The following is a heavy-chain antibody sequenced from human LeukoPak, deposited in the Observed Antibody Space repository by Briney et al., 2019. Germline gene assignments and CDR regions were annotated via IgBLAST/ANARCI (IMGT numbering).Heavy chain of an antibody. CDR2: ISGSGGST. D-gene: IGHD2-2*01. J-gene: IGHJ6*03. CDR1: GFTFSSYA. Sequence: PGGSLRLSCAASGFTFSSYAMSWVRQAPGKGPEWVSAISGSGGSTYYADSVKGRFTISRDNSKNTLYLQMNSLRAEDTAVYYCAKDRADIVVVPAAMYYYYYYYMDVWGKGTTVTVSS. CDR3: AKDRADIVVVPAAMYYYYYYYMDV. V-gene: IGHV3-23*01.